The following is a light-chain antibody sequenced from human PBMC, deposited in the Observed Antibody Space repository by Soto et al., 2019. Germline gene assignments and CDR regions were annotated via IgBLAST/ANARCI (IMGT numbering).Light chain of an antibody. V-gene: IGKV3-20*01. CDR1: QSVSSSY. Sequence: EIVLTQSPGTLSLSPGERATLSCRASQSVSSSYLAWYQQKPGQAPRLLIYGASSSSTGIPDRFSGSGSVTDFTPTITILEPKDLSVYYCPQYGRSPPLTSGLETKVQIK. CDR3: PQYGRSPPLT. J-gene: IGKJ1*01. CDR2: GAS.